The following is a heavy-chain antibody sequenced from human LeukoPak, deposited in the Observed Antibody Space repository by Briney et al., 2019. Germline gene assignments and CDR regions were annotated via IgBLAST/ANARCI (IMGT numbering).Heavy chain of an antibody. V-gene: IGHV3-74*01. CDR1: GFTFSSYA. J-gene: IGHJ4*02. Sequence: GGSLRLSCAASGFTFSSYAMSWVRQAPGKGLVWVSRINSDGSSTSYADSVKGRFTISRDNAKNTLYLQMNSLRAEDTAVYYCARALLWFGGGYWGQGTLVTVSS. D-gene: IGHD3-10*01. CDR3: ARALLWFGGGY. CDR2: INSDGSST.